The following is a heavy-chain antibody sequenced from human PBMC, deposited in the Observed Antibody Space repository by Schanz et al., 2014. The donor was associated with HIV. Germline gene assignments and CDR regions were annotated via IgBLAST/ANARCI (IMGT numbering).Heavy chain of an antibody. D-gene: IGHD3-3*01. CDR3: AKTILRFLDWPNANGGMDV. V-gene: IGHV3-30*02. J-gene: IGHJ6*02. Sequence: QMQLEESGGAVVRPGGSLRLSCAASGFTFSSYGMHWVRQAPGKGLEWVALVWYDGSNKYYVDSVKGRFTISRDNSKNTLYPQMSSLREEDTAVYYCAKTILRFLDWPNANGGMDVWGLGTTVTVSS. CDR1: GFTFSSYG. CDR2: VWYDGSNK.